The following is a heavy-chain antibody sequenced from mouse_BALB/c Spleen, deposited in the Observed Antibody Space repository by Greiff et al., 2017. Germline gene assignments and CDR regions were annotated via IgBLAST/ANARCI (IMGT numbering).Heavy chain of an antibody. V-gene: IGHV5-6-5*01. CDR2: ISSGGST. Sequence: EVQGVESGGGLVKPGGSLKLSCAASGFTFSSYAMSWVRQTPEKRLEWVASISSGGSTYYPDSVKGRFTISRDNARNILYLQMSSLRSEDTAMYYCARGEITPWFAYWGQGTLVTVSA. J-gene: IGHJ3*01. CDR3: ARGEITPWFAY. CDR1: GFTFSSYA. D-gene: IGHD2-4*01.